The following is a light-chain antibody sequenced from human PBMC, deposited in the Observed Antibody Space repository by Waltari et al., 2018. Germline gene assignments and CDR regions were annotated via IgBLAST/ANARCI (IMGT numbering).Light chain of an antibody. J-gene: IGKJ4*01. CDR2: GAS. Sequence: EIVMTQSPATLSVSPGERATLSCRASQSVSSYLAWYQQKPAQAPRLLISGASTRATGIPAMFSGSGSGTEFTLTISSLQSADFAVYYCQQYNDWPLTFGGGTKVEIK. V-gene: IGKV3-15*01. CDR3: QQYNDWPLT. CDR1: QSVSSY.